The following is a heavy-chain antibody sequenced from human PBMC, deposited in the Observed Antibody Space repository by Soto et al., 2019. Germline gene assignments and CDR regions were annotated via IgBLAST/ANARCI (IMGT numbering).Heavy chain of an antibody. D-gene: IGHD3-16*01. CDR1: GFTVSTKY. Sequence: GGSLILSCAASGFTVSTKYMSWVRQAPGKGLEWVAVIYSGGSTFYADSVRGRFTISRDNSKNTVNLQMNSLRAEDTAVYYCARDPWAADYWGQGTLVNVSS. V-gene: IGHV3-66*01. CDR2: IYSGGST. CDR3: ARDPWAADY. J-gene: IGHJ4*02.